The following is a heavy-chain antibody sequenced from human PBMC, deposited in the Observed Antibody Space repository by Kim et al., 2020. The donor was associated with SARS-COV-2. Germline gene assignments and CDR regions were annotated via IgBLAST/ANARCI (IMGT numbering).Heavy chain of an antibody. J-gene: IGHJ4*02. CDR3: ARGRAYYDILTGYFFLDY. Sequence: KGRFTISRHNSKNTLYLQMNSLRAEDTAVYYCARGRAYYDILTGYFFLDYWGQGTLVTVSS. V-gene: IGHV3-30*01. D-gene: IGHD3-9*01.